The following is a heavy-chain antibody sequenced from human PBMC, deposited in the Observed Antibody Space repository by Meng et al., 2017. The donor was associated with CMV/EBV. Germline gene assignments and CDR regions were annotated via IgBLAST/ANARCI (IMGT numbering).Heavy chain of an antibody. J-gene: IGHJ5*02. CDR3: ARERERGLRLLWSRGGWFDH. CDR2: ILYDGSNK. Sequence: GGSLRPSCAASGFTFSSYAMHWVRQAPGKGLEWVAVILYDGSNKYYADSVKGRFTISRDNSKNTLYLQMNSLRAEDTAVYYCARERERGLRLLWSRGGWFDHWGQGTLVTVSS. D-gene: IGHD3-10*01. CDR1: GFTFSSYA. V-gene: IGHV3-30*04.